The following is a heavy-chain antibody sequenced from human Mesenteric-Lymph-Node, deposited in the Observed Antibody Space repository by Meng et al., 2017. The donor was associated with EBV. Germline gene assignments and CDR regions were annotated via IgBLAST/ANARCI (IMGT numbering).Heavy chain of an antibody. CDR1: GFTVSSNY. D-gene: IGHD3-10*01. CDR3: ATSSGAAPLAY. V-gene: IGHV3-53*02. Sequence: GQLVETEGGLVKPGGSLRRSCAASGFTVSSNYMSWVRQAPGKGLEWVSVIYSGGSTYYADSVKGRFSISRDNSKNTLNLQMNSLRVEDTAVYYCATSSGAAPLAYWGQGTLVTVSS. CDR2: IYSGGST. J-gene: IGHJ4*02.